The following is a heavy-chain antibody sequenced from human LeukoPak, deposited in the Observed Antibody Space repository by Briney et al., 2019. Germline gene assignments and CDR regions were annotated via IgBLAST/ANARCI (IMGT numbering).Heavy chain of an antibody. CDR1: GSSFTSYW. CDR3: ARQGCSSTSCYFYYYGMDV. CDR2: IYPGDSDT. D-gene: IGHD2-2*01. V-gene: IGHV5-51*01. J-gene: IGHJ6*02. Sequence: GESLKISCQGSGSSFTSYWSGWVRQLPGKGLEWMGIIYPGDSDTRYSPSFQGQVTTSADKSISTAYLQWSSLKASDNAMYYCARQGCSSTSCYFYYYGMDVWGQGTTVTVSS.